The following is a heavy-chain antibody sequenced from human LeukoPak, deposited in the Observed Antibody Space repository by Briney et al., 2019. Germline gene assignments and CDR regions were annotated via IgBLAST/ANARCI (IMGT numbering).Heavy chain of an antibody. J-gene: IGHJ6*02. CDR3: ARDEIVVVISGSSYYYGMDV. Sequence: SETLSLTCTVSGDSIRSSRYHWAWIRQPPGKGLEWIGSSHYSGSTYYNPSLKSRVTISVDTSKNQFSLKLSSVTAADTAVYYCARDEIVVVISGSSYYYGMDVWGQGTTVTVSS. D-gene: IGHD3-22*01. V-gene: IGHV4-39*07. CDR2: SHYSGST. CDR1: GDSIRSSRYH.